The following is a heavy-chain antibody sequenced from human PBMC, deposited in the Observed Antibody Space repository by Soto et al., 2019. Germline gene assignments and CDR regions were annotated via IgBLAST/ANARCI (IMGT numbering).Heavy chain of an antibody. V-gene: IGHV4-59*01. CDR2: IYYSGST. J-gene: IGHJ4*02. CDR3: ARGSDFWSGSPFDY. D-gene: IGHD3-3*01. Sequence: SETLSLTCTVSGGSISSYYWSWIRQPPGKGLEWIGYIYYSGSTNYNPSLKSRVTISVDTSKNQFSLKLSSVTAADTAVYYCARGSDFWSGSPFDYWGQGTLVTVS. CDR1: GGSISSYY.